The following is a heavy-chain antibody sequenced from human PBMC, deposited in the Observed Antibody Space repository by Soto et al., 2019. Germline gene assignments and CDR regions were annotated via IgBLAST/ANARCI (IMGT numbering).Heavy chain of an antibody. CDR1: VFTFSSYC. J-gene: IGHJ5*02. CDR3: ARDSYDFLNGYHSDSNWFEP. D-gene: IGHD3-3*01. CDR2: IWYDGSNK. Sequence: PGGSLRLSCAASVFTFSSYCMHLVRQAPGKGLECVSVIWYDGSNKYYADSVKGRFTISRDNSKNTLYLQMNSPRAEDTAVYYCARDSYDFLNGYHSDSNWFEPWGPGTLVTLSS. V-gene: IGHV3-33*01.